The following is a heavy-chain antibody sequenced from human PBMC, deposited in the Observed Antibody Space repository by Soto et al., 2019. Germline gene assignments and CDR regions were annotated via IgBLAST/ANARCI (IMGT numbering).Heavy chain of an antibody. CDR3: ARDSGPMTGATSSSSFHGLDV. J-gene: IGHJ6*02. CDR2: IYYTGTT. CDR1: GGSIHSGGYY. V-gene: IGHV4-31*02. D-gene: IGHD1-7*01. Sequence: QVQLQESGPGLVKPSQTLSLTCSVSGGSIHSGGYYWTWIRQHPGKGLEWIGHIYYTGTTNCNPSLKSRINMSVDTSKNQFSLRLSSVTAADTAVYFCARDSGPMTGATSSSSFHGLDVWGQGTTVTVSS.